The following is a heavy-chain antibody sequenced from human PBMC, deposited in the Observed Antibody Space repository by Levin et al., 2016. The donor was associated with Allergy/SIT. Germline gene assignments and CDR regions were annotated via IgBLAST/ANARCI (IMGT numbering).Heavy chain of an antibody. CDR3: ARDPIRYNWNGGGYFDY. Sequence: GGSLRLSCAASGFIFSDYCMTWIRQAPGKGLEWVSYISGSGTTRDYADSVKGRFTISRDNAKNSLYLQMNSLRAEDTAVYYCARDPIRYNWNGGGYFDYWGQGTLVTVSS. CDR1: GFIFSDYC. V-gene: IGHV3-11*04. CDR2: ISGSGTTR. J-gene: IGHJ4*02. D-gene: IGHD1-20*01.